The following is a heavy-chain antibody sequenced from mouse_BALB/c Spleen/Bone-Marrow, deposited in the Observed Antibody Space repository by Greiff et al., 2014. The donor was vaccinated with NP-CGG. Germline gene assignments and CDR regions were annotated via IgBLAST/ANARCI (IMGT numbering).Heavy chain of an antibody. J-gene: IGHJ4*01. D-gene: IGHD1-1*02. CDR2: IGSEYGNT. V-gene: IGHV1S137*01. CDR3: AISYYASDDDYAIDY. CDR1: GYKFKDYD. Sequence: VQLQQSGPELVKPGVSVKITCKGSGYKFKDYDMHWVKQSPEQSLEWIGGIGSEYGNTNYNQKFKGKATITADKSSNTAYLEPARLTSEDPAFDYCAISYYASDDDYAIDYWGQGTSVTVSS.